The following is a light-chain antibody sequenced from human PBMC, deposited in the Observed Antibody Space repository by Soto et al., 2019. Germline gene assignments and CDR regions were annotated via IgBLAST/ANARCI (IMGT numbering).Light chain of an antibody. CDR2: GTS. Sequence: EIVLTQSPGTLSLSPGERATLSFRASQSVGRSYLAWYQQKPAQAPRLLIYGTSNRATGTPDRFSGSGSGTGFTLTISRLEPEDFAVYYCQQYGTSPRAFGPGTKVDIK. CDR1: QSVGRSY. V-gene: IGKV3-20*01. CDR3: QQYGTSPRA. J-gene: IGKJ1*01.